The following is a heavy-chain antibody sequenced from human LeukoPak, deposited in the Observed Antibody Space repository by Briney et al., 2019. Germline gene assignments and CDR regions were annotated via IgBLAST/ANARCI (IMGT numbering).Heavy chain of an antibody. D-gene: IGHD3-10*01. CDR1: GGSISTYY. Sequence: SETLSLTCTVSGGSISTYYWSWVRQPAGKRLEWIGRIHASGSTNYNPSLKSRVTMSVDTSKNQFSLKLSSVTAADTAVYYCARGIWFDPWGQGTLVTVSS. CDR2: IHASGST. CDR3: ARGIWFDP. V-gene: IGHV4-4*07. J-gene: IGHJ5*02.